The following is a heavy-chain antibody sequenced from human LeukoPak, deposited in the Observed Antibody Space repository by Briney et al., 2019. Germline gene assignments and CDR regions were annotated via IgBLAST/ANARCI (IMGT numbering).Heavy chain of an antibody. J-gene: IGHJ5*02. V-gene: IGHV1-2*02. CDR1: GYSFISYG. Sequence: ASVKVSCKASGYSFISYGISWVRQAPGQGLEWMGWINPNSGGTNYAQKFQGRVTMTRDTSISTAYMELSRLRSDDTAVYYCARAGDFGVVSNWFDPWGQGTLVTVSS. CDR3: ARAGDFGVVSNWFDP. CDR2: INPNSGGT. D-gene: IGHD3-3*01.